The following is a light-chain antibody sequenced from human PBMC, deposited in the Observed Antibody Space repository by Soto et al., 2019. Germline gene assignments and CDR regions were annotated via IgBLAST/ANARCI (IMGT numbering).Light chain of an antibody. J-gene: IGKJ1*01. CDR3: QQYYSTPWT. CDR2: WAS. CDR1: QSVLYSSKNKNY. V-gene: IGKV4-1*01. Sequence: DIVMTQSPDSLAVPLGERATISCKSSQSVLYSSKNKNYLAWYQQKPGQPPKLLMYWASTRESGVPVRFSGSGSGTDFTLTISSLQAEDVAVYYCQQYYSTPWTFGQGTKVDIK.